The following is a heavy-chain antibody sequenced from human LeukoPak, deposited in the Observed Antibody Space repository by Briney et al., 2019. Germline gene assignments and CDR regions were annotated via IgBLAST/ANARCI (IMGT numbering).Heavy chain of an antibody. Sequence: GGSLRLSCAASGFTFSTYSMNWVRQAPGKGLEWVSSISSSSSYIYYADSVKGRFTISRDNAKNSLYLQTNSLRVEDTAVYYCARDIGEWFGERWAFDDYWGQGTLVTVSS. J-gene: IGHJ4*02. CDR3: ARDIGEWFGERWAFDDY. V-gene: IGHV3-21*01. CDR2: ISSSSSYI. CDR1: GFTFSTYS. D-gene: IGHD3-10*01.